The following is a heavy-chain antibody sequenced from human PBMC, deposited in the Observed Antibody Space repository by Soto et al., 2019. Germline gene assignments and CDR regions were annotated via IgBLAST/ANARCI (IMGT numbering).Heavy chain of an antibody. D-gene: IGHD1-26*01. V-gene: IGHV3-33*01. CDR3: ARGRGGSSSFDY. CDR2: IWYDGSNK. CDR1: GFTFSSYG. Sequence: QVQLVESGGGVVQPGRSLRLSCAASGFTFSSYGMHWVRQAPGKGLEWVAVIWYDGSNKYYADSVKGRFTISRDNSKNTLYLQMNSLRAEDTAVYYCARGRGGSSSFDYWGQGTLVTVSS. J-gene: IGHJ4*02.